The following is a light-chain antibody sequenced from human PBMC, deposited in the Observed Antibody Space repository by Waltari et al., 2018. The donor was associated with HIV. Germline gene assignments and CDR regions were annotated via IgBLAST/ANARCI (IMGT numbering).Light chain of an antibody. J-gene: IGLJ3*02. CDR2: RNK. CDR3: AAWDASLSGNWV. V-gene: IGLV1-47*01. Sequence: QSVLTQPPSASGTPGQRVTISCSGRSSNIGSNYVSWYQQLPGTTPKLLIYRNKQRPSGVPDRFAGSKSGTSASLAISGLRSEDEADYYCAAWDASLSGNWVFGGGTKLTVL. CDR1: SSNIGSNY.